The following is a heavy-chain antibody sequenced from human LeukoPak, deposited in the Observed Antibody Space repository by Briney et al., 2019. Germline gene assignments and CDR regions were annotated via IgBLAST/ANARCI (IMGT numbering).Heavy chain of an antibody. Sequence: GGSLRLSCAASEFTFSDYYMSWIRQAPGKGLEWVSYISSGGSSTKYADSAKGRFTISRDNAKNSLYLQMNSLRAEDTALYYCARVPRSGGAADYWGQGTLVTVSS. CDR3: ARVPRSGGAADY. J-gene: IGHJ4*02. CDR1: EFTFSDYY. D-gene: IGHD3-10*01. CDR2: ISSGGSST. V-gene: IGHV3-11*06.